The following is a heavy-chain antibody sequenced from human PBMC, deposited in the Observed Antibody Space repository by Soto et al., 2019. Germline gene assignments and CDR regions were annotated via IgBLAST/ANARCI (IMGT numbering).Heavy chain of an antibody. V-gene: IGHV1-18*01. CDR2: ISAYNGNT. CDR3: ARAHQRNYYDSSGYYPTHY. J-gene: IGHJ4*02. CDR1: GYTFTSYG. Sequence: GASVKVSCKASGYTFTSYGISWVRQAPGQGLEWMGWISAYNGNTNYAQKLQGRVTMTTDTSTSTAYMELRSLRSDDTAVYYCARAHQRNYYDSSGYYPTHYWGQGTLVTVSS. D-gene: IGHD3-22*01.